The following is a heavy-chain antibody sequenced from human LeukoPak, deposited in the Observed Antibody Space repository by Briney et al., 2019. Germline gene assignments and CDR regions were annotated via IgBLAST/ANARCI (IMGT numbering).Heavy chain of an antibody. Sequence: GGSLRLSCAASGFTFSSYSMNWVRQAPGKGLEWVSSICRRSSYIYYADSVKGRFTISRGNAKNSLYLQMNGLRAEDTAVYYCARELSGYYGSGSFRYFDLWGRGTLVTVSP. J-gene: IGHJ2*01. CDR2: ICRRSSYI. D-gene: IGHD3-10*01. V-gene: IGHV3-21*01. CDR1: GFTFSSYS. CDR3: ARELSGYYGSGSFRYFDL.